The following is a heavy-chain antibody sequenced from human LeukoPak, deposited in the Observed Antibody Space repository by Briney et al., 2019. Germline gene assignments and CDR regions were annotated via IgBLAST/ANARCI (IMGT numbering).Heavy chain of an antibody. Sequence: PGGSLRLSCAASGFSFNNYWMSWVRQAPGKGLEWVANIKQAGSEKYYLDSVKGRFTISRDNAKNSLYLQMNSLRAEDTAVYYCARGMIRGVMDDYCGQGTLVTVSS. V-gene: IGHV3-7*05. CDR1: GFSFNNYW. J-gene: IGHJ4*01. CDR2: IKQAGSEK. CDR3: ARGMIRGVMDDY. D-gene: IGHD3-10*01.